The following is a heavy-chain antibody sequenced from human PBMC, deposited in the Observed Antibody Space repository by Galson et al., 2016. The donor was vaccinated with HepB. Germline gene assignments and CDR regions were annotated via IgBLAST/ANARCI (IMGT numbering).Heavy chain of an antibody. V-gene: IGHV3-7*03. Sequence: SLRLSCAASGFTFSRYWMAWVRQAPGKGLEWVANIKLDGSEKYYVVSVRGRFPISRDNAKNYLYLEMTSLRVEDTAVYYCSKDHDRGWSYDYWGQGMLVTCSS. D-gene: IGHD2-15*01. CDR3: SKDHDRGWSYDY. CDR2: IKLDGSEK. J-gene: IGHJ4*02. CDR1: GFTFSRYW.